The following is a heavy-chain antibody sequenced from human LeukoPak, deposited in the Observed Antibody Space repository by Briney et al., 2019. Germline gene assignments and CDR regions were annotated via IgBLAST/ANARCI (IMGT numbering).Heavy chain of an antibody. CDR3: ARSAGTTYYYYYYMDV. Sequence: ASVTVSFKASGYTFTIYGISWVRQPRGQGLEWVGWISAYNGNTNYAQKLQGRVTMTTDTSTSTAYMELRSLRSDDTAVYYCARSAGTTYYYYYYMDVWGKGTTVTVSS. V-gene: IGHV1-18*01. D-gene: IGHD1-1*01. CDR2: ISAYNGNT. CDR1: GYTFTIYG. J-gene: IGHJ6*03.